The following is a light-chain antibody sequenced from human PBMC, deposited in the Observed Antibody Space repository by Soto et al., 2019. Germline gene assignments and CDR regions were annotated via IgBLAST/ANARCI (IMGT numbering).Light chain of an antibody. J-gene: IGKJ1*01. CDR1: QSVRTK. CDR3: QQHDQGWT. CDR2: GAS. Sequence: EMVMTQSPATLSVSLGERATLSCRASQSVRTKLVWYQQKPGQAPRLLIYGASTRATGIPARLSGSGYGTEFILTISNLQSEDFAVYYCQQHDQGWTFGQGTKVEIK. V-gene: IGKV3-15*01.